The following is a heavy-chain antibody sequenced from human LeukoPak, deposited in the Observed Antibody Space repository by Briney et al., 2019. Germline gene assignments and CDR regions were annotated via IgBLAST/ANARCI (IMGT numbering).Heavy chain of an antibody. V-gene: IGHV4-34*01. J-gene: IGHJ4*02. D-gene: IGHD2-21*02. CDR1: GGSFSGYY. CDR3: ARGRIQYRGGDCSNPLDY. Sequence: SETLSLTCAVYGGSFSGYYWSWIRQPPGKGLEWIGEINHSGSTNYNPSLKSRVTISVDTSKNQFSLKLSSVTAADTAVYYCARGRIQYRGGDCSNPLDYRGQGTLVTVSS. CDR2: INHSGST.